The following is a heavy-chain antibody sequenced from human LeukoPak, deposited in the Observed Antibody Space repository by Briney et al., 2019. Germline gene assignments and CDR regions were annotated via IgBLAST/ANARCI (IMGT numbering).Heavy chain of an antibody. CDR3: ASPSIPEYSSGWYSPPPTGY. V-gene: IGHV3-48*04. CDR1: GFTFSSYS. CDR2: ISSSGSTI. J-gene: IGHJ4*02. Sequence: PGGSLRLSCAASGFTFSSYSMNWVRQAPGKGLEWVSYISSSGSTIYYADSVKGRFTISRDNAKNSLYLQMNSLRAEDTAVYYCASPSIPEYSSGWYSPPPTGYWGQGTLVTVSS. D-gene: IGHD6-19*01.